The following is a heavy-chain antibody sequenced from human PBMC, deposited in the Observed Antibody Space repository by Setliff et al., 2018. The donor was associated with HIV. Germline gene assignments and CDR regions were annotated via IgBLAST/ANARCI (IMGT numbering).Heavy chain of an antibody. CDR2: INPNNGGT. Sequence: ASVMVSCKALGFLVTGYNVHWVRQAPGHGPEWLGRINPNNGGTNYAQKFRGRVTMSLDTSTSTVYLELKALTSDNTAVYYCVRPRVFDSFDVWGPGTMVTVSS. CDR1: GFLVTGYN. CDR3: VRPRVFDSFDV. J-gene: IGHJ3*01. V-gene: IGHV1-2*06.